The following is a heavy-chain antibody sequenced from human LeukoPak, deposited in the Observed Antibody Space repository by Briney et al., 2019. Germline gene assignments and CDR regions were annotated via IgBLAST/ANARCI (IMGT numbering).Heavy chain of an antibody. CDR1: GFIFNNAW. V-gene: IGHV3-15*01. CDR2: IKSKTDHGTT. CDR3: TREAVVGAGKIDY. Sequence: GGSLRLSCAASGFIFNNAWMSWVRQAPGKGLEWVGRIKSKTDHGTTDYAAPVKGRFTISRDDSKTTLYLQMNSLRTEDTAVYYCTREAVVGAGKIDYWGQGTLVTVSS. J-gene: IGHJ4*02. D-gene: IGHD1-26*01.